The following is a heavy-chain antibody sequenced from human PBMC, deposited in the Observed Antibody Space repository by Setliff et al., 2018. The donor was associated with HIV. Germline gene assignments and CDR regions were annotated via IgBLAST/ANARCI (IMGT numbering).Heavy chain of an antibody. CDR1: GHTFTSYG. Sequence: ASVKVSCKASGHTFTSYGISWVRQAPGQGLEWMGWISAYNGNTNYAQKLQGRVTMTTDTSTSTAYMELRSLRSDDTAVYYCARDVRITIFGVVIKGHYFDYWGQGTLVTVS. D-gene: IGHD3-3*01. J-gene: IGHJ4*02. CDR3: ARDVRITIFGVVIKGHYFDY. CDR2: ISAYNGNT. V-gene: IGHV1-18*01.